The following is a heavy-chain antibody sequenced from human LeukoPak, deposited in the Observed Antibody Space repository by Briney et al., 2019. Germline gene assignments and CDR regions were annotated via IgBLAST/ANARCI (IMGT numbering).Heavy chain of an antibody. D-gene: IGHD3-22*01. V-gene: IGHV3-48*04. CDR3: ARDINYYDSSGNFDY. J-gene: IGHJ4*02. Sequence: GGSLRLSCVASGFTFKSYGMHWVRQAPGKGLEWVSCISSSSSTIYYADSVKGRFTISRDNAKNSLYLQMNSLRAEDTAVYYCARDINYYDSSGNFDYWGQGTLVTVSS. CDR2: ISSSSSTI. CDR1: GFTFKSYG.